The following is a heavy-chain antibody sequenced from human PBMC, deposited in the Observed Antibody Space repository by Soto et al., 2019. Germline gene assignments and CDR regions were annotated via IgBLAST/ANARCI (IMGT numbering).Heavy chain of an antibody. D-gene: IGHD3-22*01. V-gene: IGHV5-51*01. CDR1: WYNFSTYW. CDR3: ARFRGYRDYXYYGMDV. J-gene: IGHJ6*02. CDR2: IYPGDSDT. Sequence: GGSLKISCKGSWYNFSTYWVGLVRQMPGKGLEWMGIIYPGDSDTRYSPSFQGQVTISADKSISTAYLQWSSLKASDTAMYYCARFRGYRDYXYYGMDVWGQGTTVTVSS.